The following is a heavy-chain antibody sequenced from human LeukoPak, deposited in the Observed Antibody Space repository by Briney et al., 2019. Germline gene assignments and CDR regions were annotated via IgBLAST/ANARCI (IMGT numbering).Heavy chain of an antibody. V-gene: IGHV4-59*01. CDR3: ASSGSGWFYYYYGMDV. CDR1: GGSISSYY. Sequence: SETLSLTCTVSGGSISSYYWSWIRQPPGKGLEWIGYIYYSGSTNYNPSLKSRVTISVDTSKNQFSLKLSSVTAADTAVYYCASSGSGWFYYYYGMDVRGKGTTVTVSS. J-gene: IGHJ6*04. CDR2: IYYSGST. D-gene: IGHD6-19*01.